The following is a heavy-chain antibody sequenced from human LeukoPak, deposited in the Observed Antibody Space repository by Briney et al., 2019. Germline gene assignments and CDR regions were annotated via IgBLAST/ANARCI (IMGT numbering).Heavy chain of an antibody. V-gene: IGHV1-2*02. J-gene: IGHJ5*02. CDR2: INPNSGGT. Sequence: ASVKVSCKASGYSFTDKYMHWVRQAPGQGLEWTGWINPNSGGTNYAQKFQGRVTMTTDTSMSTAYMELSRLTSDDTAVYYCARAGGRSWFDPWGQGTLVTVSS. CDR1: GYSFTDKY. CDR3: ARAGGRSWFDP.